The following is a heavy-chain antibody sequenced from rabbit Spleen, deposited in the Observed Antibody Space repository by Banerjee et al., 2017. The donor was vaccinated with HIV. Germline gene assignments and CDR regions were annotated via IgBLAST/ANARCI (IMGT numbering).Heavy chain of an antibody. J-gene: IGHJ4*01. V-gene: IGHV1S45*01. CDR3: ARDGAGSGWNFNL. Sequence: QEQLKESGGGLITPGGSLTLTCTASGFTLSSYWICWVRQAPGKGLEWIACIYTGSSDTTYYASWAKGRFTISKTSSTTVTLQMTSLTAADTATYFCARDGAGSGWNFNLWGPGTLVT. D-gene: IGHD8-1*01. CDR1: GFTLSSYW. CDR2: IYTGSSDTT.